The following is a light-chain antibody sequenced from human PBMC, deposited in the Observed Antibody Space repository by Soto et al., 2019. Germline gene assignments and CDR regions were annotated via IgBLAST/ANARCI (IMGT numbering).Light chain of an antibody. V-gene: IGKV3-20*01. Sequence: ELVLTQSPGTLSLSPGERATLSGRASQTISKNSLAWYQQNPGQAPRLLIYDASSRATCIPDRFSGSGSGTDFTLTISRLEPEEFAVYYCQQCDTTPMTFGQGTKVEIK. J-gene: IGKJ1*01. CDR1: QTISKNS. CDR2: DAS. CDR3: QQCDTTPMT.